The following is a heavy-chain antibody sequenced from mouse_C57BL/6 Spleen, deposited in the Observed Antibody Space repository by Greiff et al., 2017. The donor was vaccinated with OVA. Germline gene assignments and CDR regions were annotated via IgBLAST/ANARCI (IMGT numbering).Heavy chain of an antibody. Sequence: EVHLVESGGDLVKPGGSLKLSCAASGFTFSSYGMSWVRQTPDKRLEWVATISSGGSYTYYPDSVKGRFTISRDNDKNTLYLQMSSLKSEDTAMYYCARRGYYLDVWGTVTTVTVSS. CDR1: GFTFSSYG. D-gene: IGHD2-2*01. J-gene: IGHJ1*03. CDR2: ISSGGSYT. CDR3: ARRGYYLDV. V-gene: IGHV5-6*01.